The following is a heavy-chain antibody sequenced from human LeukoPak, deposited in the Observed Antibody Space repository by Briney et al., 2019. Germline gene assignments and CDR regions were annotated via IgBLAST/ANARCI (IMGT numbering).Heavy chain of an antibody. CDR3: ARTGFSLVHTRPYYFDY. J-gene: IGHJ4*02. D-gene: IGHD1-1*01. CDR1: GGSISSGGYS. V-gene: IGHV4-30-2*01. Sequence: PSETLSLTCAVSGGSISSGGYSWSWIRQPPGKGLEWIGYIYHSGSTYYNPSLKSRVTISVDRSKNQFSLKLSSVTAADTAVYYCARTGFSLVHTRPYYFDYWGQGTLVTVSS. CDR2: IYHSGST.